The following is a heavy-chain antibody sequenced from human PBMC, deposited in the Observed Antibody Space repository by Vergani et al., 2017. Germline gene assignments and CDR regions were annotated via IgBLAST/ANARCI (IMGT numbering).Heavy chain of an antibody. Sequence: QVQLVESGGGVVQPGRSLRLSCAASGFTFNQYGMHWVRQAPGKGLEWVAVTWYDGNNKQYADSVKGRFTIPRDNSKSTMYLQMNSLRDEDTGVYYCARDLRLLYNRFDPWGQGTLVPVS. CDR1: GFTFNQYG. J-gene: IGHJ5*02. CDR2: TWYDGNNK. D-gene: IGHD1-14*01. CDR3: ARDLRLLYNRFDP. V-gene: IGHV3-33*01.